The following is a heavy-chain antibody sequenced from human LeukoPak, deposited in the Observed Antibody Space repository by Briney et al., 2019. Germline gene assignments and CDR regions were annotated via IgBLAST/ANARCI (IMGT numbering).Heavy chain of an antibody. CDR3: ARGGGYCSSTSCPTGWFDP. J-gene: IGHJ5*02. V-gene: IGHV1-2*02. Sequence: ASVKVSCKASRYTFTGYYMHWVRQAPGQGLEWMGWINPNSGGTNYAQKFQGRVTMTRDTSISTAYMELSRLRSDDTAVYYCARGGGYCSSTSCPTGWFDPWGQGTLVTVSS. D-gene: IGHD2-2*03. CDR1: RYTFTGYY. CDR2: INPNSGGT.